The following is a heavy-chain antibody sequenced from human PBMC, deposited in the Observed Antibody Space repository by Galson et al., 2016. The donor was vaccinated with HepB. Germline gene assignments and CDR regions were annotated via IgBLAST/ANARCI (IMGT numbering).Heavy chain of an antibody. J-gene: IGHJ4*02. CDR3: ARLGDYIWENNKAIDY. V-gene: IGHV4-39*01. D-gene: IGHD3-16*01. Sequence: SETLSLTCTVSGGSISSSSYYWGWIRQPPGKGLEWIGSMYYRGTTYYNPSLKSRVTISVDTSRNQFSLKLTSVTAADTAVYYCARLGDYIWENNKAIDYWGQGTLVTVSS. CDR2: MYYRGTT. CDR1: GGSISSSSYY.